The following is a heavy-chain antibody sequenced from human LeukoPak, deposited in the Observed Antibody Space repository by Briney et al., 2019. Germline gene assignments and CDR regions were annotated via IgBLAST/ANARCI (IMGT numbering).Heavy chain of an antibody. CDR2: ISYDGSNK. D-gene: IGHD6-13*01. J-gene: IGHJ4*02. CDR3: ARGRIAAAGTKGFHY. Sequence: PGGSLRLSCAASGFTFSSYAMHWVRQAPGKGLEWVAVISYDGSNKYYADSVKGRFTISRDNSKNTLYLQMNSLRAEGTAVYYCARGRIAAAGTKGFHYWGQGTLVTVSS. CDR1: GFTFSSYA. V-gene: IGHV3-30-3*01.